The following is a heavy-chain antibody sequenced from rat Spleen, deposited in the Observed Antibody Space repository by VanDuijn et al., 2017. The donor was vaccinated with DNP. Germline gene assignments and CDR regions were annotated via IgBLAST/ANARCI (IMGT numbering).Heavy chain of an antibody. D-gene: IGHD4-3*01. CDR2: ISYDGGRT. J-gene: IGHJ2*01. CDR1: GFTFSDYY. V-gene: IGHV5-22*01. CDR3: VRWYNSGYYFDY. Sequence: EVQLVESGGGLVQPGRSLRLSCVASGFTFSDYYMAWVRQAPTKGLEWVAYISYDGGRTSYGDSVKGRFTIFRDNAKSTLYLQMNSLRSEDMATYYCVRWYNSGYYFDYWGQGVMVTVSS.